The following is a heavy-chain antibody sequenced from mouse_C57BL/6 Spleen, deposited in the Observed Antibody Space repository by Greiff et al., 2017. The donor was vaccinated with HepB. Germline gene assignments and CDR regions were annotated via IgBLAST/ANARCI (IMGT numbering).Heavy chain of an antibody. D-gene: IGHD1-1*01. J-gene: IGHJ1*03. CDR1: GYSITSGYY. CDR3: ARRGYGSSSYWYFDV. V-gene: IGHV3-6*01. CDR2: ISYDGSN. Sequence: DVQLQESGPGLVKPSQSLSLTCSVTGYSITSGYYWNWIRQFPGNKLEWMGYISYDGSNNYKPSLKNRISITRDTSKNQFFLKLNSVTTEDTATYYCARRGYGSSSYWYFDVWGTGTTVTVSS.